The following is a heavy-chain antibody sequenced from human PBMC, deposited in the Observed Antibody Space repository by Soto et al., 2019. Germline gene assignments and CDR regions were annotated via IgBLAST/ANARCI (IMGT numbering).Heavy chain of an antibody. J-gene: IGHJ4*02. V-gene: IGHV3-30-3*01. CDR1: GFTFSSYS. Sequence: GGSLRLSCVASGFTFSSYSMVWVRQAPGKGLEWVAVISYDGGNKYYADSVKGRFTISRDNSKNTLYLQMNSLKTEDTAMYYCTTDPPAGSRAIDYWGQGTQVTVSS. CDR3: TTDPPAGSRAIDY. CDR2: ISYDGGNK.